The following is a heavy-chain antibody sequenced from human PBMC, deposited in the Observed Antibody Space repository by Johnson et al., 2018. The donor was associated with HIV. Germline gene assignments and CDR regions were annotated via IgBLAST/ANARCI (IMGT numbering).Heavy chain of an antibody. V-gene: IGHV3-30-3*01. D-gene: IGHD6-25*01. CDR2: ISYDGSNK. CDR3: ARDWGFGDSGWAMEMGGAVDI. J-gene: IGHJ3*02. CDR1: GFTFSSYA. Sequence: QVQLVESGGGVVQPGRSLRLSCAASGFTFSSYAMHWVRQAPGKGLEWVAVISYDGSNKYYADSVKGRFTISRDNSKNTLYLQMNSLRAEDTAGYYCARDWGFGDSGWAMEMGGAVDIWGQGTMVSVSS.